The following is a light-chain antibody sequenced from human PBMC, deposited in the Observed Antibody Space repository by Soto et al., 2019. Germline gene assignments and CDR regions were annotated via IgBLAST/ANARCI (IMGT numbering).Light chain of an antibody. CDR3: QSYDSSLSAFYV. V-gene: IGLV1-40*01. CDR1: SSNIGAGYD. J-gene: IGLJ1*01. Sequence: QSVLTQPPSVSGAPGQRVTISCTGSSSNIGAGYDVHWYQQLPGTAPKLLIYGNSNRPSGVPDRFSGSKSGTSASLAITGLQAEDEADYYCQSYDSSLSAFYVFGTGTQLTV. CDR2: GNS.